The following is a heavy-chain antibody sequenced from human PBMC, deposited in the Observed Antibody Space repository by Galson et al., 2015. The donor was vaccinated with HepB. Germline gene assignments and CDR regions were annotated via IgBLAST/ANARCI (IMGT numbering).Heavy chain of an antibody. CDR3: ARHVGAAAGGVGAHYYYYYMDV. J-gene: IGHJ6*03. Sequence: QSGAEVKKPGESLKISCKGSGYSFTSYWIGWVRQMPGKGLEWMGIIYPGDSDTRYSPSFQGQVTITADKSISTAYLQWSSLKASDTAIYYCARHVGAAAGGVGAHYYYYYMDVWGKGTTVTVSS. CDR1: GYSFTSYW. CDR2: IYPGDSDT. V-gene: IGHV5-51*01. D-gene: IGHD6-13*01.